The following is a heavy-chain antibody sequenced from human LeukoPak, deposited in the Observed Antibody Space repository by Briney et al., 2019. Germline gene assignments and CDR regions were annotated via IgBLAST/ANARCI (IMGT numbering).Heavy chain of an antibody. Sequence: PGGSLRLSCAASGFTFSSYGMHWVRQAPGKGLEWVAVISYDGSNKYYADSVKGRFTISRDNSKNTLYLQMNSLRAEDTAVYYCAKPGLERPSGFDYWGQGTLVTVSS. D-gene: IGHD1-1*01. CDR3: AKPGLERPSGFDY. CDR1: GFTFSSYG. V-gene: IGHV3-30*18. J-gene: IGHJ4*02. CDR2: ISYDGSNK.